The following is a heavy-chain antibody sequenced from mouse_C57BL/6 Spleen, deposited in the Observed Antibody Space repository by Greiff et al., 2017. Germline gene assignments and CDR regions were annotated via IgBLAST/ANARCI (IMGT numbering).Heavy chain of an antibody. CDR1: GFTFSSYA. V-gene: IGHV5-4*01. Sequence: EVKLQESGGGLVKPGGSLKLSCAASGFTFSSYAMSWVRQTPEKRLEWVATISDGGSYTYYPDNVKGRFTISRDNAKNNLYLQMSHLKSEDTAMYYCARDYDGYPHWYFDVWGTGTTVTVSS. CDR3: ARDYDGYPHWYFDV. CDR2: ISDGGSYT. D-gene: IGHD2-3*01. J-gene: IGHJ1*03.